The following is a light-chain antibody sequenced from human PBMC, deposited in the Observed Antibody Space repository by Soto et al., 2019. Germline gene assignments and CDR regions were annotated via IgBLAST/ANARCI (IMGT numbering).Light chain of an antibody. Sequence: DIQMTQSPSSLSASVGDRLSITCRASQSISTYLTWYQEKPGKAPKLLIYAASSLQSAVPSRFSGSGSGTDFTLTISSLQPEDFATYYCQQSYHTPWTFGQGTKVEIK. CDR1: QSISTY. CDR2: AAS. CDR3: QQSYHTPWT. V-gene: IGKV1-39*01. J-gene: IGKJ1*01.